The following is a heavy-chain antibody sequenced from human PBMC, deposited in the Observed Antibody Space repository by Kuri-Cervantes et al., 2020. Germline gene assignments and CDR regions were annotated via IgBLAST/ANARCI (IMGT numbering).Heavy chain of an antibody. CDR3: ARDNRDYDSIAFDI. CDR1: GFAFDDYA. J-gene: IGHJ3*02. CDR2: ISWNSGSI. V-gene: IGHV3-9*01. D-gene: IGHD3-22*01. Sequence: SLKISCAASGFAFDDYATHWVRQAPGKGLEWVSGISWNSGSIGYADSVKGRFTISRDNSKNTLYLQMNSLRAEDTAVYYCARDNRDYDSIAFDIWGQGTMVTVSS.